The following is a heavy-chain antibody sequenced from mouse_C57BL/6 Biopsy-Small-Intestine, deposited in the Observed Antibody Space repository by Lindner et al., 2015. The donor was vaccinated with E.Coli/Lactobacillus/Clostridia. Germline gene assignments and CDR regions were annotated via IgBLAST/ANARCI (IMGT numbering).Heavy chain of an antibody. Sequence: SVKVSCKASGYTFTSNYLHWVRQAPGQGLEWMTMINPNDGSATYAQKFQGRVTMTRDTATSTVYMELASLRSEDTAVYYCARGSDRATARFDYWGQGTLLTVSS. D-gene: IGHD3-3*01. CDR2: INPNDGSA. CDR1: GYTFTSNY. CDR3: ARGSDRATARFDY. V-gene: IGHV1-64*01. J-gene: IGHJ2*01.